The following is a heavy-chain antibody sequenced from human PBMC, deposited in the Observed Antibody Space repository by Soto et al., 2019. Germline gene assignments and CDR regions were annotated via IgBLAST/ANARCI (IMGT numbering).Heavy chain of an antibody. J-gene: IGHJ4*02. D-gene: IGHD3-22*01. Sequence: VQLVQSGAEVKRPGASVKISCKASGDTLSTYYMHWARQAPGQGLEWMGIINPRSGKTNYPQKFQDRFTMNRDTSTTTVYMELSTLRSEDTAMYYCARGVGYSDSSGYPFDYWGQGTLVTVSS. CDR1: GDTLSTYY. CDR2: INPRSGKT. CDR3: ARGVGYSDSSGYPFDY. V-gene: IGHV1-46*03.